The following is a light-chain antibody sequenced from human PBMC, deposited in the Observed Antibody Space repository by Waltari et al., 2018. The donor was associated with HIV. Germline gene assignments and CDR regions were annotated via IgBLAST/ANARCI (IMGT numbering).Light chain of an antibody. J-gene: IGLJ2*01. CDR2: RNN. CDR3: AAWDDSLSGYVV. Sequence: QSVLTQPPSASGTPGQRVTISCSGSSSNIGSTYVYWYQHLPGTAPKLLIQRNNQRPSGVPDRFSGSKSGTSASLAISGLRSEDEADYYCAAWDDSLSGYVVFGGGTKLTVL. V-gene: IGLV1-47*01. CDR1: SSNIGSTY.